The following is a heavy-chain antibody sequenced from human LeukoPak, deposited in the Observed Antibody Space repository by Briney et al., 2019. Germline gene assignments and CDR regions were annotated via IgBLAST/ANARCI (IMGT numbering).Heavy chain of an antibody. V-gene: IGHV4-39*07. CDR1: GGSISSSSYY. CDR3: ASHGFGDYGLRDWFDP. CDR2: INHTGRT. Sequence: SETLSLTCTVSGGSISSSSYYWGWIRQPPGEGPEWIGEINHTGRTNYNPSLKSRVTISVDMSKNQFSLKLSSVTAADTAVYYCASHGFGDYGLRDWFDPWGQGTLVTVSS. D-gene: IGHD4-17*01. J-gene: IGHJ5*02.